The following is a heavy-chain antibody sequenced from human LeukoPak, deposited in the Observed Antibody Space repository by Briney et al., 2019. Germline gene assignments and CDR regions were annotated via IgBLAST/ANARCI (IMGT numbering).Heavy chain of an antibody. D-gene: IGHD5-12*01. Sequence: GGSLRLSCAASGFSFSSYSMNWVRQAPGKGLEWVSYISHTGSTMSYADSVKGRFTISRDNAKNSLFLQMNSLRAEDTAVYYCARDGRNGYEDDYWGQGTLVTVSS. CDR3: ARDGRNGYEDDY. CDR2: ISHTGSTM. CDR1: GFSFSSYS. V-gene: IGHV3-48*04. J-gene: IGHJ4*02.